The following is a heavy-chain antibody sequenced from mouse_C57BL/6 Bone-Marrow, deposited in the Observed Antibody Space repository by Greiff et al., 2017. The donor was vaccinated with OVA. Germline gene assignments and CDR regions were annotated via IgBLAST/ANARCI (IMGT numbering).Heavy chain of an antibody. Sequence: EVQLQQSGPELVKPGASVKIPCKASGYTFTDYNMDWVKQSHGKSLEWIGDINPNNGGTIYNQKFKGKATLTVDKSSSTAYMELRSLTSEDTAVYYCARRGYGNYSYYFDYWGQGTTLTVSS. CDR3: ARRGYGNYSYYFDY. J-gene: IGHJ2*01. CDR1: GYTFTDYN. CDR2: INPNNGGT. D-gene: IGHD2-10*02. V-gene: IGHV1-18*01.